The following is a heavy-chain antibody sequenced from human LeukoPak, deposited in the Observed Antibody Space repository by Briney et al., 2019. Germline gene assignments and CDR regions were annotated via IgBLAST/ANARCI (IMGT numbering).Heavy chain of an antibody. CDR1: GFTLSSYS. CDR2: ISDTGSTI. J-gene: IGHJ4*02. V-gene: IGHV3-48*02. Sequence: GGSLRLSCVASGFTLSSYSMNWVRQAPGEGLEWVSYISDTGSTIAYADSVKGRFTMSRDEAKNSLHLQMNSLRDEDTAVYYCTRRFDSWGQGVLVTVSS. CDR3: TRRFDS.